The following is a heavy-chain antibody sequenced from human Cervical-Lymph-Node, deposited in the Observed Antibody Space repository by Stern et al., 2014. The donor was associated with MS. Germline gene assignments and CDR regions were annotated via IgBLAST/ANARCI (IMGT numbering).Heavy chain of an antibody. CDR2: VNPNSGDT. CDR3: ARDGRSSYGSGSYYSSGY. Sequence: QVQLVQSGAEVKKPGASVQVSCKASGYSFTGYFLHWVRQAPGQGLEWMGWVNPNSGDTNYAQKFHGRVTMTRDSSSSTAYMELSSLRSDDTAVYYCARDGRSSYGSGSYYSSGYWGQGTLVTVSS. J-gene: IGHJ4*02. CDR1: GYSFTGYF. D-gene: IGHD3-10*01. V-gene: IGHV1-2*02.